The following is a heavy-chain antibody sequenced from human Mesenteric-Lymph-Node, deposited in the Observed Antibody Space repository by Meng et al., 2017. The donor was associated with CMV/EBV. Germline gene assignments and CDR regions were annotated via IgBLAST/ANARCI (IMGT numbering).Heavy chain of an antibody. CDR2: ISAYNGNT. V-gene: IGHV1-18*01. Sequence: ASVKVSCKASGYTFITYGISWVRQAPGQGLEWMGWISAYNGNTNSAQNLQGRVTMTTDTSTSTAYMELRSLRSDDTAVYYCARSHYYCDDSGYYGFDYWGQGTLVTVSS. CDR1: GYTFITYG. D-gene: IGHD3-22*01. J-gene: IGHJ4*02. CDR3: ARSHYYCDDSGYYGFDY.